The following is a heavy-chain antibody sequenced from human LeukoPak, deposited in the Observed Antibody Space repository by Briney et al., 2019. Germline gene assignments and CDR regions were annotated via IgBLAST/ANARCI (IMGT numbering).Heavy chain of an antibody. CDR1: GGSISSYY. CDR3: ARDVNSGSYAV. J-gene: IGHJ4*02. V-gene: IGHV4-59*01. D-gene: IGHD1-26*01. Sequence: PSETLSLTCTVSGGSISSYYWSWIRQPPGKGLEWIGYIYYSGSTNYNPSLKSRVTISVDTSKNQFSLKLSSVTAADTAVYYCARDVNSGSYAVWGQRTLVTVSS. CDR2: IYYSGST.